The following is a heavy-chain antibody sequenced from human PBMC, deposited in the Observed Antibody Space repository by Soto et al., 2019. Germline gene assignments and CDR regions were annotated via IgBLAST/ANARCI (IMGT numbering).Heavy chain of an antibody. J-gene: IGHJ4*02. CDR2: IYWHDDK. D-gene: IGHD6-13*01. CDR3: AHRGGAAVGLYYFDY. CDR1: GFALSTTGVG. Sequence: GPTLVHPPQTLTLTCTFSGFALSTTGVGVSWIRQPRGKAPEWLALIYWHDDKRYSPSLKSRLTITKDTSKNQVVLTMTNMDPVDTATYYCAHRGGAAVGLYYFDYWGQGALVTVSS. V-gene: IGHV2-5*01.